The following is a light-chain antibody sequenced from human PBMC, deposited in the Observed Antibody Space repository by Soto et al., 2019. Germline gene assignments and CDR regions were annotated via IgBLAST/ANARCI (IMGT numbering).Light chain of an antibody. J-gene: IGKJ1*01. CDR3: QQYGSLPRT. Sequence: EIVLTQSPGTLSLSAGERATLSCRASQSVSSYLAWYQQKPGQAPRLLIYGASSRATGIPDRFSGSGSGTDFTLTISRLEPEDFAVYYGQQYGSLPRTFGQGTKVEIK. CDR1: QSVSSY. V-gene: IGKV3-20*01. CDR2: GAS.